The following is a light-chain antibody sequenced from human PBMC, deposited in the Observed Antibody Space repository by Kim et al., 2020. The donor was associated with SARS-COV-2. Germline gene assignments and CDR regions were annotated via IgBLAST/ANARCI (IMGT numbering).Light chain of an antibody. Sequence: EIVMTQSPATLSVSPGERATLSCRASQSVSSNLAWYQQKPGQAPRLLIYVASTRATGIPARFSGSGSETEFTLTISSLQSEDFAVYYCQQYNNWPRTFGQGTKVDIK. J-gene: IGKJ1*01. CDR2: VAS. CDR1: QSVSSN. V-gene: IGKV3-15*01. CDR3: QQYNNWPRT.